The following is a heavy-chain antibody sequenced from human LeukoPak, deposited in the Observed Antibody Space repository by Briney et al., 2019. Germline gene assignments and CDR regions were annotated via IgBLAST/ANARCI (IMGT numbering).Heavy chain of an antibody. V-gene: IGHV1-69*01. Sequence: SVKVSCKASGGTFSSYAISWVRQAPGQGLEWMGGIIPIFGTANYAQKFQGRVTTTADESTSTAYMELSSLRSEDTAVYYCARDKARRYCSSTSCYLLDYSGQGTLVTVSP. CDR1: GGTFSSYA. CDR3: ARDKARRYCSSTSCYLLDY. CDR2: IIPIFGTA. J-gene: IGHJ4*02. D-gene: IGHD2-2*01.